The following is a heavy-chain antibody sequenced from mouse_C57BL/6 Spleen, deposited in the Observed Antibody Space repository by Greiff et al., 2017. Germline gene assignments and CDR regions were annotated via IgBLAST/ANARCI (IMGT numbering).Heavy chain of an antibody. V-gene: IGHV1-82*01. Sequence: LVESGPELVKPGASVKISCKASGYAFSSSWMNWVKQRPGKGLEWIGRIYPGDGDTNYNGKFKGKATLTADKSSSTAYMQLSSLTSEDSAVYFCAREADSSGYGDYWGQGTTLTVSS. D-gene: IGHD3-2*02. CDR3: AREADSSGYGDY. CDR1: GYAFSSSW. J-gene: IGHJ2*01. CDR2: IYPGDGDT.